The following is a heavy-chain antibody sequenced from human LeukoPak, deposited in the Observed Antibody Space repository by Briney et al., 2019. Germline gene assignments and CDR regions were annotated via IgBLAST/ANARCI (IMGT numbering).Heavy chain of an antibody. D-gene: IGHD6-13*01. Sequence: GGSLRLSCSASGFTFSSYAMHWVRQAPGKGLEYVSAISSNGGSTYYADSVKGRFTISRGNSKNTLYLQMSSLRAEDTAVYYCVKDSPPVQQLGLFDYWGQGTLVTVSS. V-gene: IGHV3-64D*06. CDR1: GFTFSSYA. J-gene: IGHJ4*02. CDR2: ISSNGGST. CDR3: VKDSPPVQQLGLFDY.